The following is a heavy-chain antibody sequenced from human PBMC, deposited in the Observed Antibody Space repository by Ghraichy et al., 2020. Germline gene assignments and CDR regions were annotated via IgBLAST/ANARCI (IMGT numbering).Heavy chain of an antibody. CDR1: GFTFSSYA. Sequence: GGSLRLSCAASGFTFSSYAMSWVRQAPGKGLEWVSAISGSGGSTYHADSVKGRFTIFRDNSKNTLYLQMNMLRAEDTAVYYCANRPPIVGAIGYYFDYWGQGTLVTVSS. CDR2: ISGSGGST. V-gene: IGHV3-23*01. CDR3: ANRPPIVGAIGYYFDY. D-gene: IGHD1-26*01. J-gene: IGHJ4*02.